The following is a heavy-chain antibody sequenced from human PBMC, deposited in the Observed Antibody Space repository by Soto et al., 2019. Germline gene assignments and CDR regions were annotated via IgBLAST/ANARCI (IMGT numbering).Heavy chain of an antibody. CDR2: ISGSGGST. Sequence: GGSLRLSSAASEFTFGSYAMNWVRQAPGKGLEWVSAISGSGGSTYYADSVRGRFTISRDNSKNALYLQMNSLRAEDTAVYYCAKDSSITNYYYGMDVWGQGTTVTVSS. CDR1: EFTFGSYA. D-gene: IGHD2-8*01. V-gene: IGHV3-23*01. J-gene: IGHJ6*02. CDR3: AKDSSITNYYYGMDV.